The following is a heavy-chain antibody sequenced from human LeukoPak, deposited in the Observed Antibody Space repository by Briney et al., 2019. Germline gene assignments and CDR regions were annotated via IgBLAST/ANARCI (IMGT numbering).Heavy chain of an antibody. Sequence: PGGSLRLSCAASGFTFSTYWMHWVRQAPGEGLVWVSRIKSDGSDTSYADSVKGRFTISRDNAKNTLYLQMNSLRPEDTAVYYCAREHYDSSGYYHYWGQGTLVTVSS. J-gene: IGHJ4*02. CDR1: GFTFSTYW. V-gene: IGHV3-74*01. CDR2: IKSDGSDT. D-gene: IGHD3-22*01. CDR3: AREHYDSSGYYHY.